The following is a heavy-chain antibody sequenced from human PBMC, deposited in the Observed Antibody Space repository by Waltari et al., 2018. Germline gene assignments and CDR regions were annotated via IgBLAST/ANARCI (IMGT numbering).Heavy chain of an antibody. Sequence: QVQLQESGPGLVKPSETLSLTCAVSGYSISSGYYWGWIRQPPGKGLAWIGRNYHSGRTNYNPCGKSRGTISVDTSKNQFSLKLSSWTAAETAVDYCANPASIAAQGAFDIWGQGKMVTVSS. D-gene: IGHD6-6*01. CDR3: ANPASIAAQGAFDI. J-gene: IGHJ3*02. CDR1: GYSISSGYY. V-gene: IGHV4-38-2*01. CDR2: NYHSGRT.